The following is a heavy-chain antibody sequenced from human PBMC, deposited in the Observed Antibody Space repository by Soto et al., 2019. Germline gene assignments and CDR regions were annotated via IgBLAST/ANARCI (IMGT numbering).Heavy chain of an antibody. CDR1: GYTFTSYG. V-gene: IGHV1-18*01. Sequence: QVQLVQSGAEVKKPGASVKVSCKASGYTFTSYGISWVRQAPGQGLEWMGWISAYNGNTNYAQKLEGRVTMTTDTSTSTAYMDLRSLRSDDTAVYYCAWGGYLVGDTLGGLIFDYWGQGTLVTVSS. J-gene: IGHJ4*02. CDR3: AWGGYLVGDTLGGLIFDY. D-gene: IGHD1-26*01. CDR2: ISAYNGNT.